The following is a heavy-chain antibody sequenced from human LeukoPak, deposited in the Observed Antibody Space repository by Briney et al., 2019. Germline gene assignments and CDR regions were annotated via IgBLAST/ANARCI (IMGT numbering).Heavy chain of an antibody. D-gene: IGHD4-17*01. CDR3: ARGRTVTHIFDF. CDR1: GGSISSYY. J-gene: IGHJ4*02. V-gene: IGHV4-59*01. CDR2: IYYSGSH. Sequence: PETLSLTYTVSGGSISSYYWSWVRQPPGKGLEWHGYIYYSGSHNYNPPLKSRVTISVDTSKNQFSLKLSSVTAADTAVYYGARGRTVTHIFDFWGQGTLVTVSS.